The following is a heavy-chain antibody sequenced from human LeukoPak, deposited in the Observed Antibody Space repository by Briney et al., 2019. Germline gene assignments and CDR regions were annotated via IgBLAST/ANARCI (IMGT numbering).Heavy chain of an antibody. D-gene: IGHD1-1*01. Sequence: SETLSLTCTVSGGSINNYYWSWIRQPPGKGLEWIGYIYYSGSTNYNPSLRSRVTISVDSSKNQFSLKLSSVTAADTAMYYGARYLTGTATFDYWGQGTLVTVSA. V-gene: IGHV4-59*01. CDR2: IYYSGST. J-gene: IGHJ4*02. CDR1: GGSINNYY. CDR3: ARYLTGTATFDY.